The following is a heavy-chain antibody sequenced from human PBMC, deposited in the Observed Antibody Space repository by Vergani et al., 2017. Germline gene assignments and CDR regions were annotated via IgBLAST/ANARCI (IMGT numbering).Heavy chain of an antibody. CDR2: ISSSSTYI. D-gene: IGHD2-2*01. CDR3: ASARLLPAAHYYFDY. Sequence: EVQLVASGGGLVKPGGSLRLSCAASGFTFSSYSMNWVRQAPGKGLEWVSSISSSSTYIYYADSVKGRFTLSRDNAKNSLYLQMNSLRAEDTAVYYCASARLLPAAHYYFDYWGQGTLVTVSS. J-gene: IGHJ4*02. CDR1: GFTFSSYS. V-gene: IGHV3-21*01.